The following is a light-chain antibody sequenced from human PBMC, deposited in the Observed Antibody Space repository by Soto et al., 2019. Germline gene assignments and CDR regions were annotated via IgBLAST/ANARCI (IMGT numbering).Light chain of an antibody. Sequence: QSVLTQPPSASGTPGQRVTISCSGTSSNIGSNPVNWYQQLPGTAPKLLIYTNDQRPSGVPDRFSGSKSGTSASLAINGLQSDDAADYYCATWDDSLNGWVFGGGTKLTVL. V-gene: IGLV1-44*01. CDR2: TND. J-gene: IGLJ3*02. CDR3: ATWDDSLNGWV. CDR1: SSNIGSNP.